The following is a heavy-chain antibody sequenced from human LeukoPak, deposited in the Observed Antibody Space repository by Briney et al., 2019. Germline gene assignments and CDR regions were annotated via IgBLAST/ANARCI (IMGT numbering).Heavy chain of an antibody. CDR1: GGSISSGSYY. Sequence: SETLSLTCTVSGGSISSGSYYWSWIRQPAGKGLEWIGRIYTSGSTNYNPSLKSRVTISVDTSKNQFSLKLSSVTAADTAVYYCAKIYGSGSYLYDSSGYPTLAEHDETDYWGQGTLVTVSS. D-gene: IGHD3-10*01. CDR2: IYTSGST. CDR3: AKIYGSGSYLYDSSGYPTLAEHDETDY. J-gene: IGHJ4*02. V-gene: IGHV4-61*02.